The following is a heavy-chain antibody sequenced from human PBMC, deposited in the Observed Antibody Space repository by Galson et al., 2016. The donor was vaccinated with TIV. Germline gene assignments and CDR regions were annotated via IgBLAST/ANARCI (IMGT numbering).Heavy chain of an antibody. D-gene: IGHD3-16*01. V-gene: IGHV1-69*01. CDR3: ARKMGGGHAPHA. CDR2: IVPLSSSV. CDR1: GGVFNNYA. J-gene: IGHJ5*02. Sequence: SVKVSCKASGGVFNNYAINWVRQAPGQGLEWMGGIVPLSSSVTYAPKFQGRMTITADGKSFMELNSLTSVDTAVYYCARKMGGGHAPHAWGQGTLVTVS.